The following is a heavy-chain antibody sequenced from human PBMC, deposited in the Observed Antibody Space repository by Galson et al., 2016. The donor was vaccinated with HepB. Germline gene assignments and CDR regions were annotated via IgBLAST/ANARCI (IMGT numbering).Heavy chain of an antibody. V-gene: IGHV3-33*01. CDR1: GFTFSYYG. J-gene: IGHJ4*02. CDR3: ARDQLGGRGGSFDY. D-gene: IGHD3-16*01. CDR2: IWYDGSNK. Sequence: SLRLSCAASGFTFSYYGMHWVRQAPGKGLEWVAVIWYDGSNKYYAESVKGRFTISRDNAKNTLSLQMNSLRVEDTAVYYCARDQLGGRGGSFDYWGQGTLVTVSS.